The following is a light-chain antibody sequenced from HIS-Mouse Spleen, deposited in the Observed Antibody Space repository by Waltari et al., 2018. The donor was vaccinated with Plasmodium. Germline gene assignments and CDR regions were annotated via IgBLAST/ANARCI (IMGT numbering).Light chain of an antibody. CDR3: CSYAGSSTHVV. J-gene: IGLJ2*01. CDR2: EGS. V-gene: IGLV2-23*01. CDR1: SSDVGSYNL. Sequence: QSALTQPASVSGSPGQSITISCTGTSSDVGSYNLVSWYQQHPGKAPKLMIYEGSKRPSGVSNRCSGSKSVNTASLTISGLQAEDEADYYCCSYAGSSTHVVFGGGTKLTVL.